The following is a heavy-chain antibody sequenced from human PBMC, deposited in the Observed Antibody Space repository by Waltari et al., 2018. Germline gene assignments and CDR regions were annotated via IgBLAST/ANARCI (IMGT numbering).Heavy chain of an antibody. CDR3: ARGFDDYSNYVADY. V-gene: IGHV3-33*01. J-gene: IGHJ4*02. Sequence: QVQLVESGGGVVQPGRSLRLSCAASGFTFSSYGMHWFRQAPGKGLEWVAVIWYDGSNKYYADSVKGRFTISRDNSKNTLYLQMNSLRAEDTAVYYCARGFDDYSNYVADYWGQGTLVTVSS. CDR2: IWYDGSNK. D-gene: IGHD4-4*01. CDR1: GFTFSSYG.